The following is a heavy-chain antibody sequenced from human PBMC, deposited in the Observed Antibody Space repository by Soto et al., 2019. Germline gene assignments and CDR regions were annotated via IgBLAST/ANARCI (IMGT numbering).Heavy chain of an antibody. V-gene: IGHV3-74*01. J-gene: IGHJ4*02. CDR3: ARSAPDYGDPFYY. Sequence: EVQLVESGGGLVQPGGSLRLSCGASGFTFSSYWMHWVRQAPGKGLVWVSRINSDGSSTRYADSVKGRFTISRDNAKNTLYLQMNSLRAEDTAVYYCARSAPDYGDPFYYWGQGTLVTVSS. CDR2: INSDGSST. D-gene: IGHD4-17*01. CDR1: GFTFSSYW.